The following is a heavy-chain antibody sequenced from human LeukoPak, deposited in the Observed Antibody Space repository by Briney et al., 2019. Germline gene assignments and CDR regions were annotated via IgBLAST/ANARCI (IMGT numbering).Heavy chain of an antibody. J-gene: IGHJ5*02. V-gene: IGHV1-46*01. D-gene: IGHD6-13*01. CDR2: INPSGGST. CDR1: GYTFTGYY. CDR3: ASGEYSSSWYANPFDP. Sequence: ASVKVSCKASGYTFTGYYMHWVRQAPGQGLEWMGIINPSGGSTSYAQKFQGRVTMTRDMSTSTVYMELSSLRSEDTAVYYCASGEYSSSWYANPFDPWGQGTLVTVSS.